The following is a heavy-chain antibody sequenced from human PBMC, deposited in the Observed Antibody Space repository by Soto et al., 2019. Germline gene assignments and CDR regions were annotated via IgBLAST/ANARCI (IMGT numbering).Heavy chain of an antibody. J-gene: IGHJ3*02. CDR3: ATSDYYDSSGYYPNI. D-gene: IGHD3-22*01. CDR1: GYTFTSYY. Sequence: ASVKVSCKASGYTFTSYYMHWARQAPGQGLEWMGIINPSGGSTSYAQKFQGRVTMTRDTSTSTVYMELSSLRSEDTAVYYCATSDYYDSSGYYPNIWGQGTMVTVSS. V-gene: IGHV1-46*01. CDR2: INPSGGST.